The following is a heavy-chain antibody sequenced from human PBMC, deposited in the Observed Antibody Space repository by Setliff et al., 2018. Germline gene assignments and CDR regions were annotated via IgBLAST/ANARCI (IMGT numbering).Heavy chain of an antibody. D-gene: IGHD5-18*01. CDR2: INPKTGDA. J-gene: IGHJ5*02. Sequence: ASVKVSCKASGYTFTDYYIHWVRQAPGQGPEWMGWINPKTGDALYAPKFQGRVTMTRDRSSNTAYMDLSRLTSDDTAVYYCASNRAAMALDDPWGQGKLVTVSS. CDR1: GYTFTDYY. V-gene: IGHV1-2*02. CDR3: ASNRAAMALDDP.